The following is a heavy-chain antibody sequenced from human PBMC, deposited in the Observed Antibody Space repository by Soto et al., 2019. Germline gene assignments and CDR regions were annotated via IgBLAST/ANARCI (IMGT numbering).Heavy chain of an antibody. CDR1: GYSLSNAKIG. J-gene: IGHJ4*02. CDR2: IFSINEK. D-gene: IGHD2-15*01. V-gene: IGHV2-26*01. CDR3: ARIRGGFDYFDY. Sequence: QVTLRESGPVLVKPTETLTLTCTVSGYSLSNAKIGVSWIRQPPGKAPEWLVHIFSINEKSYRTSLKSRLTISKDISRSQVVLTMTNMDPVDTATYYCARIRGGFDYFDYWGQGILVTVSS.